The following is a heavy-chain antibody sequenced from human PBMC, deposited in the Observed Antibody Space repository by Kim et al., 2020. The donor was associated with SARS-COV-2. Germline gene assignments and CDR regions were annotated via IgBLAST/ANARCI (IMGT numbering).Heavy chain of an antibody. Sequence: SVKVSCKASGGTFSSYAISWVRQAPGQGLEWMGRIIPILGIANYAQKFQGRVTITADKSTSTAYMELSSLRSEDTAVYYCAREYYYDSSGYDYWGQGTLVTVSS. J-gene: IGHJ4*02. V-gene: IGHV1-69*04. D-gene: IGHD3-22*01. CDR2: IIPILGIA. CDR1: GGTFSSYA. CDR3: AREYYYDSSGYDY.